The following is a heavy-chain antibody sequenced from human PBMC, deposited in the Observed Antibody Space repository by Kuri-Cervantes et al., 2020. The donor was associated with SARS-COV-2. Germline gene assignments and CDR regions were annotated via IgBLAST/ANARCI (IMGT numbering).Heavy chain of an antibody. CDR3: ATPSYYDSSGSYDAFDI. CDR1: GYTFTSYG. Sequence: ASVKVSCKASGYTFTSYGISWVRQAPGQGLEWMGWISAYNGNTNYAQKLQGRVTMTTDTYTSTAYMELRSLRSDDTAVYYCATPSYYDSSGSYDAFDIWGQGTMVTVSS. CDR2: ISAYNGNT. J-gene: IGHJ3*02. D-gene: IGHD3-22*01. V-gene: IGHV1-18*04.